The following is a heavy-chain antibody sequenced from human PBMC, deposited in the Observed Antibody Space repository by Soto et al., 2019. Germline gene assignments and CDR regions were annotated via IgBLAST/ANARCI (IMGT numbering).Heavy chain of an antibody. Sequence: VGSLRLSCAASGFPFSVYAMAWVRQAPGKGLEWVSTIADTIGTTYYADSVKGRFTLSRDISTNTLHLQMNSLRVDDTAVYYCAKAQWLLGGDYFDSWGQGTLVTVSS. CDR1: GFPFSVYA. CDR3: AKAQWLLGGDYFDS. CDR2: IADTIGTT. J-gene: IGHJ4*02. V-gene: IGHV3-23*01. D-gene: IGHD3-22*01.